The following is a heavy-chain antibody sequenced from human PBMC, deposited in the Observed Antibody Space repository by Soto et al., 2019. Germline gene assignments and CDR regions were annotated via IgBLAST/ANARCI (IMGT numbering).Heavy chain of an antibody. CDR1: GGSFSGLS. D-gene: IGHD2-21*01. CDR2: IDHRGNT. Sequence: PSETLSLTCAVYGGSFSGLSWNWIRQSPGKALEWIGEIDHRGNTNYNPSLRRRVTLSVDASKNQFSLNVRCVTAADAANYYCARSRKSGDHSLGLDYWGRGTQVTVSS. J-gene: IGHJ4*02. V-gene: IGHV4-34*01. CDR3: ARSRKSGDHSLGLDY.